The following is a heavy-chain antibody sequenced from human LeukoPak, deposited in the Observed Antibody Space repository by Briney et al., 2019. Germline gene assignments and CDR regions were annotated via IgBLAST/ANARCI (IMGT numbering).Heavy chain of an antibody. V-gene: IGHV3-48*03. D-gene: IGHD3-10*01. CDR2: ISSGGASI. J-gene: IGHJ4*02. Sequence: QPGGSLRLSCAASGFTFSSYEMNWVRQAPGKGLEWVSYISSGGASIYYADSVKGRFTISRDNAKNSLYLQMNSLRAEDTAVYYCATDRYYGSGSYFYWGQGTLVTVSS. CDR3: ATDRYYGSGSYFY. CDR1: GFTFSSYE.